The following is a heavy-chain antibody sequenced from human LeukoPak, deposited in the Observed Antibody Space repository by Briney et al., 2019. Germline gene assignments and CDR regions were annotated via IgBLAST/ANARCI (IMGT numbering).Heavy chain of an antibody. Sequence: ASVKVSCKVSGYTLTELSMHWVRQAPGKGLEWMGGFDPEDGETIYAQKFQGRVTMTEDTSTDTAYMELSSLRSDDTAVYYCASSLVPRAAMASGYYFDYWGQGTLVTVSS. V-gene: IGHV1-24*01. CDR2: FDPEDGET. CDR3: ASSLVPRAAMASGYYFDY. D-gene: IGHD5-18*01. CDR1: GYTLTELS. J-gene: IGHJ4*02.